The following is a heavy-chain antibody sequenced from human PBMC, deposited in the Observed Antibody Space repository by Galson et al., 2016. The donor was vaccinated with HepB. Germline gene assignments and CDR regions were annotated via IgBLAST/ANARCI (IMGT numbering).Heavy chain of an antibody. V-gene: IGHV4-39*01. CDR2: IYYSGST. D-gene: IGHD3-3*01. CDR3: ARSITIFGVVMSIDY. Sequence: SETLSLTCTVSGGSISSSSYYWGWIRQPPGKGLEWIGSIYYSGSTYYNPSLKSRVTISVDTSKNQFSLKLSSVTAADTAVYYCARSITIFGVVMSIDYWGQGTLVTVSS. CDR1: GGSISSSSYY. J-gene: IGHJ4*02.